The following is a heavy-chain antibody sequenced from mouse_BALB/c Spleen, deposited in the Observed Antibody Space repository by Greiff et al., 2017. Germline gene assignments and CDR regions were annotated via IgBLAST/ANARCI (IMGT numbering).Heavy chain of an antibody. CDR1: GFTFSSYA. V-gene: IGHV5-6-5*01. CDR3: ARGGYDWFAY. J-gene: IGHJ3*01. Sequence: EVQRVESGGGLVKPGGSLKLSCAASGFTFSSYAMSWVRQTPEKRLEWVASISSGGSTYYPDSVKGRFTISRDNARNILYLQMSSLRSEDTAMYYCARGGYDWFAYWGQGTLVTVSA. CDR2: ISSGGST. D-gene: IGHD2-14*01.